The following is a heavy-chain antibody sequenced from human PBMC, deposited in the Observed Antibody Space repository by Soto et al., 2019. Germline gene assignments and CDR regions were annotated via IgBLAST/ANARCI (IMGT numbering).Heavy chain of an antibody. CDR2: ITDSGST. D-gene: IGHD4-17*01. J-gene: IGHJ4*02. CDR1: GGSFSGYY. V-gene: IGHV4-34*01. CDR3: AKPYGDYPFDY. Sequence: SETLSLTCAVYGGSFSGYYWSWVRQPPGKGLEWIGDITDSGSTHYNPSLKSRVTMSVDTSKSRFSLKLSSVTAADTAVYYCAKPYGDYPFDYWGQGTLVTVSS.